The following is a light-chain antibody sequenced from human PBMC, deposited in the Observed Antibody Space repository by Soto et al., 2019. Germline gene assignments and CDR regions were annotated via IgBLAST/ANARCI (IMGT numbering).Light chain of an antibody. V-gene: IGKV3D-20*01. CDR1: QSVSSSY. CDR3: QQYDASPLT. J-gene: IGKJ3*01. CDR2: DAS. Sequence: EIVLTQSPATLSLSPGARATLSCRASQSVSSSYLAWYQQKPGLAPRLLIYDASSRATGIPDRFNGSGSGTDFALTISRLEPEDFALYYCQQYDASPLTFGPGTKVDIK.